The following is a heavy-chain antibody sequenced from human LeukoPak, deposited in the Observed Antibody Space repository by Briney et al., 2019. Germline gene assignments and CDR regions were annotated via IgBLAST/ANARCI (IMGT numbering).Heavy chain of an antibody. V-gene: IGHV3-30*02. J-gene: IGHJ6*03. CDR1: GFTFSSYS. Sequence: PGGSLRLSCAVSGFTFSSYSMNWVRQAPGKGLEWVACIHSDGSNKFFADSVKGRLTISRDNSDNTVFLQMSSLRAEDTAVYYCAKDGTPMNGPDSRFLEWRDPQFYYMDVWGKGTTVTVSS. CDR2: IHSDGSNK. D-gene: IGHD3-3*01. CDR3: AKDGTPMNGPDSRFLEWRDPQFYYMDV.